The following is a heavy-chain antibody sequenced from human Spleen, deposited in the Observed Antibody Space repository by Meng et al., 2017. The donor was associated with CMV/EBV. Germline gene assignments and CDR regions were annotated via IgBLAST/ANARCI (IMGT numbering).Heavy chain of an antibody. CDR1: GGSISSSSYH. Sequence: GSLRLSCAVSGGSISSSSYHWAWIRQSPGGGLEWIGSVSYTGKTYYNPSVQSRVTISVGTSKKEFSLKLRSVTAADTAVYYCAREGEVGVGPGTLDIWGQGAMVTVSS. CDR2: VSYTGKT. V-gene: IGHV4-39*07. CDR3: AREGEVGVGPGTLDI. J-gene: IGHJ3*02. D-gene: IGHD3-3*01.